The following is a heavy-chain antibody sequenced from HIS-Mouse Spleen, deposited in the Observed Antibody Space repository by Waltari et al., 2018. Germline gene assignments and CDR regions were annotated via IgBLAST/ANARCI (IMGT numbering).Heavy chain of an antibody. CDR1: GFTVSSNY. D-gene: IGHD3-10*01. V-gene: IGHV3-53*02. CDR2: IYRGGST. Sequence: EVQLVETGGGLIQPGGSLRLSCAASGFTVSSNYMSWVRQAPGKGVEWVEGIYRGGSTYYADSVKGRFTISRDNSKNTLYLQMNSLRAEDTAVYYCARHYYYGSGSYYFDYWGQGTLVTVSS. J-gene: IGHJ4*02. CDR3: ARHYYYGSGSYYFDY.